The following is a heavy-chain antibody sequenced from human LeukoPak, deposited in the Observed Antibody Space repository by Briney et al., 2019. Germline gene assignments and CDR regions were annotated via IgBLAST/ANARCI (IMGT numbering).Heavy chain of an antibody. CDR3: AFGGQAYYFNY. J-gene: IGHJ4*02. CDR2: LNPNSGDT. Sequence: ASVKVSCKASGGTFSSYAISWVRQSPGQGLEWMVWLNPNSGDTSYAQNYQGSVTMTRDTSITTGYMELIRLNSDATAVYSFAFGGQAYYFNYWGQGILVTVSS. D-gene: IGHD2-15*01. V-gene: IGHV1-2*02. CDR1: GGTFSSYA.